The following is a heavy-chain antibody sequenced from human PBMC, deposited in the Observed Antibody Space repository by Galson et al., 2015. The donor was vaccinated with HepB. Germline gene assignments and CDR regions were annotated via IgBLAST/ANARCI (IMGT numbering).Heavy chain of an antibody. V-gene: IGHV3-21*01. Sequence: SLRLSCAASGFTFSGHCMNWVRQAPGKGLEWVSSITTSSSYIYYADSVKGRFTISRDNAKNSLFLQMNNLRAEDTAVYYCARVLTVGRFDYWGQGTLVTVSS. D-gene: IGHD4-23*01. CDR3: ARVLTVGRFDY. CDR1: GFTFSGHC. J-gene: IGHJ4*02. CDR2: ITTSSSYI.